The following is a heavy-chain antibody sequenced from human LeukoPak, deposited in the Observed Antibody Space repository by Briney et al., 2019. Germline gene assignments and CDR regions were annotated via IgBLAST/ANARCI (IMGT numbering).Heavy chain of an antibody. CDR1: GFTFSSYW. J-gene: IGHJ1*01. Sequence: GGSLRLSCAASGFTFSSYWMHWVRQAPGKGLVWVSRIKGDGSSTSYADSVKGRFTISRDNAKNTLYLQMNSLRPEDTAVYYCARNDYLQDWGQGTLVTVPS. CDR2: IKGDGSST. CDR3: ARNDYLQD. V-gene: IGHV3-74*01.